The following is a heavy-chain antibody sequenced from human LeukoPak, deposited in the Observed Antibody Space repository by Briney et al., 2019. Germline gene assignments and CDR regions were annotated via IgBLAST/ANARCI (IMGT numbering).Heavy chain of an antibody. CDR2: IYYSGST. Sequence: SETLSLTCTVSGGSISSYYWSWLRQPPGKGLEWIGYIYYSGSTNYNPSLKSRVTISVDTSKNQFSLKLSSVTAADTAVYYCAVGSYYGVFDYWGQGTLVTVSA. CDR1: GGSISSYY. CDR3: AVGSYYGVFDY. J-gene: IGHJ4*02. D-gene: IGHD1-26*01. V-gene: IGHV4-59*08.